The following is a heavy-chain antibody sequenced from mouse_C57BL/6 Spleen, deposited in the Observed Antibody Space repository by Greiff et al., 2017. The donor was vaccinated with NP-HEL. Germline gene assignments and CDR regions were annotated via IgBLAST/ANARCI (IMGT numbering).Heavy chain of an antibody. CDR2: ISSGSSTI. CDR1: GFTFSDYG. V-gene: IGHV5-17*01. CDR3: ATKGLGGWFAY. Sequence: EVHLVESGGGLVKPGGSLKLSCAASGFTFSDYGMHWVRQAPEKGLEWVAYISSGSSTIYYADTVKGRFTISRDNAKNTLFLQMTSLRSEDTAMYYCATKGLGGWFAYWGQGTLVTVSA. D-gene: IGHD4-1*01. J-gene: IGHJ3*01.